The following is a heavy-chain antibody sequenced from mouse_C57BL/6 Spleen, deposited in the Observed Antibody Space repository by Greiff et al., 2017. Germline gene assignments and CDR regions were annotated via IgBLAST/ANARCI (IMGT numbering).Heavy chain of an antibody. J-gene: IGHJ1*03. Sequence: QVQLQQSGAELVRPGASVTLSCKASGYTFTDYEMHWVKQTPVHGLEWIGAIDPETGGTAYNQKFKGKAILTADKSSSTAYMELRSLTSEDSAVYYCTRHGNYDVYFDVWGTGTTVTVSS. CDR2: IDPETGGT. CDR3: TRHGNYDVYFDV. V-gene: IGHV1-15*01. CDR1: GYTFTDYE. D-gene: IGHD2-1*01.